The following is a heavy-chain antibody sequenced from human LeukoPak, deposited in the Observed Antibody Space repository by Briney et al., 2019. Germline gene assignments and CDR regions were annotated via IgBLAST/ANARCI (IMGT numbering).Heavy chain of an antibody. J-gene: IGHJ4*02. CDR1: GDSVSSNSAA. V-gene: IGHV6-1*01. Sequence: SQTLSLTCAISGDSVSSNSAAWNWIRQSPSRGLEWLGRTCYRSKWYNDYAVSVKSRITINPDTPRNQFSLQLNSVTPEDTAVYYCAKVQSSGKGDRFDYWGQGALACVSS. CDR2: TCYRSKWYN. D-gene: IGHD3-22*01. CDR3: AKVQSSGKGDRFDY.